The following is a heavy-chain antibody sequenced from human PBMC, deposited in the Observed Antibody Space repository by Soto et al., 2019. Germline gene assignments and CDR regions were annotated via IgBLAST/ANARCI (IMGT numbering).Heavy chain of an antibody. CDR3: AREHSNSWRFDY. D-gene: IGHD6-13*01. J-gene: IGHJ4*02. CDR1: GYTFTSYA. V-gene: IGHV1-8*01. CDR2: MNPNSGNT. Sequence: QVQLVQSGAEVKKPGASVKVSCKASGYTFTSYAINWVRQATGQGLEWMGWMNPNSGNTGYAQKFQGRVTLTRNTSISTAYMELSSLRSEDTAVYYCAREHSNSWRFDYWGQGTLVTVSS.